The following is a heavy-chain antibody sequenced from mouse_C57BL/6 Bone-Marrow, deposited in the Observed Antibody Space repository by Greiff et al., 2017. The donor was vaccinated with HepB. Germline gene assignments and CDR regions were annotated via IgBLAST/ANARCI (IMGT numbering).Heavy chain of an antibody. CDR3: ARGYYYGSSHWYFDV. D-gene: IGHD1-1*01. V-gene: IGHV7-1*01. J-gene: IGHJ1*03. CDR2: SRNKANDYTT. CDR1: GFTFSDFY. Sequence: EVMLVESGGGLVQSGRSLRLSCATSGFTFSDFYMEWVRQAPGKGLEWIAASRNKANDYTTEYSASVKGRFIVSRDTSQSILYLQMNALRAEDTAIYYCARGYYYGSSHWYFDVWGTGTTVTVSS.